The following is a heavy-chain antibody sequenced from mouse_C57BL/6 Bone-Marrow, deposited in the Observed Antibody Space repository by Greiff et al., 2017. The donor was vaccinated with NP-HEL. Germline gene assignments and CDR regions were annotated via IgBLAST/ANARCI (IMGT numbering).Heavy chain of an antibody. CDR2: IDPENGDT. Sequence: EVKLMESGAELVRPGASVKLSCTASGFNIKDDYMHWVKQRPEQGLEWIGWIDPENGDTEYASKFQGKATITADTSSNTAYLQLSSLTSEDTAVYYCTTAFLYDDYTALAYWGQGTLVTVSA. CDR1: GFNIKDDY. V-gene: IGHV14-4*01. CDR3: TTAFLYDDYTALAY. J-gene: IGHJ3*01. D-gene: IGHD2-4*01.